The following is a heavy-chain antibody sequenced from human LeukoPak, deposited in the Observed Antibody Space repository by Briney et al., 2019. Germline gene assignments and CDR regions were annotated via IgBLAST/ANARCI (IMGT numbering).Heavy chain of an antibody. CDR3: ARAGTSIAVAKVSYYYYGIDV. CDR2: IKQDGSEK. Sequence: GGSLRLSCAASGFTFSSYWMSWVRQAPGKGLEWVANIKQDGSEKCYVDSVKGRFTISRDNAKNSLYLQMNSLRAEDTAVYYCARAGTSIAVAKVSYYYYGIDVWGQGTTVTVSS. J-gene: IGHJ6*02. V-gene: IGHV3-7*03. D-gene: IGHD6-19*01. CDR1: GFTFSSYW.